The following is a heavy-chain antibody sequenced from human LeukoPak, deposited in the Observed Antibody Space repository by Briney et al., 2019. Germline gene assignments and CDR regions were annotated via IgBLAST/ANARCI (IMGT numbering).Heavy chain of an antibody. CDR1: GGSFSGYY. D-gene: IGHD6-13*01. J-gene: IGHJ6*03. V-gene: IGHV4-34*01. CDR3: ARGGPKYSSSWYSANYYYYMDV. Sequence: SETLSLTCAVYGGSFSGYYWSWIRQPPGKGLEWIGEINHSGSTNYNPSLKSRVTISVDTSKNQFSLKLSSVTAADTAVYYCARGGPKYSSSWYSANYYYYMDVWGKGTTVTISS. CDR2: INHSGST.